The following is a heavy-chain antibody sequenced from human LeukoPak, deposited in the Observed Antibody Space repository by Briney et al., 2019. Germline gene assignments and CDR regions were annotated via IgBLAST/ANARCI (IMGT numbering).Heavy chain of an antibody. V-gene: IGHV3-11*05. Sequence: PGGSLRLSCAASGFTFSDYSMSGIRQAPGKGLEWVSYISSSRSYTNYADSVKGRFTLSRDNAKNSLYLQMNSLRAEDTAVYYCARGRDFDYWGQGTLVTVSS. J-gene: IGHJ4*02. CDR1: GFTFSDYS. CDR2: ISSSRSYT. CDR3: ARGRDFDY.